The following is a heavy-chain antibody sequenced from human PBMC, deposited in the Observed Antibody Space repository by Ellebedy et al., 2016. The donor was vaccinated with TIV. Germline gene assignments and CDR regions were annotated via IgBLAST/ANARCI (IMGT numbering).Heavy chain of an antibody. CDR2: IYYSGST. J-gene: IGHJ3*02. D-gene: IGHD3-3*01. CDR3: ARVKYYDFWSGYQLNDAFDI. CDR1: GGSISSGDYY. V-gene: IGHV4-30-4*02. Sequence: MPSETLSLTCTVSGGSISSGDYYWSCIRQPPGKGLVWIGYIYYSGSTYYNPSLKSRVTISVDTSKTQFSLKPSSVTASDTAVYYCARVKYYDFWSGYQLNDAFDIWGQGTMVTVSS.